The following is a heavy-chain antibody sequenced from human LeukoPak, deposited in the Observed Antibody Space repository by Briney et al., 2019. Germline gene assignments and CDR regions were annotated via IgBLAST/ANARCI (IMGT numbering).Heavy chain of an antibody. Sequence: GESLKISGKGSGYSFTSYWISWVRQMPGKGLGWMGRIDPTDSYTNYSPSFQGHVTISADKSISTAYLQWSSLKASDTAMYYCARRLYFASGSYFGYNWFDPWGQGTLVTVSS. CDR1: GYSFTSYW. CDR3: ARRLYFASGSYFGYNWFDP. V-gene: IGHV5-10-1*01. D-gene: IGHD3-10*01. J-gene: IGHJ5*02. CDR2: IDPTDSYT.